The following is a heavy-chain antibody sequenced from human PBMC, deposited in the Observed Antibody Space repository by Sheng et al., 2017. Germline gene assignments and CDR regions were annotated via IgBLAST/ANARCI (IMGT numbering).Heavy chain of an antibody. CDR1: GFTFSSYG. V-gene: IGHV3-33*01. D-gene: IGHD6-19*01. J-gene: IGHJ4*02. CDR2: IWYNENNR. Sequence: QVQLVESGGGVVQPGRSLRLSCAASGFTFSSYGMHWVRQAPGKGLEWVAVIWYNENNRYHADSVKGRFTISRDNSKNTLYLQMTSLRVEDTAVYYCARGVGITVAADYWGQGTLVTVSS. CDR3: ARGVGITVAADY.